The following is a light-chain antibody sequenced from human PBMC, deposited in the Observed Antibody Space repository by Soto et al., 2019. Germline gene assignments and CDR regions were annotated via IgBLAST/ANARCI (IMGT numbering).Light chain of an antibody. CDR3: QQYGSSYT. CDR1: QSVSSSY. Sequence: EIVLTQSPGTLSLSPGERATLSCRASQSVSSSYLAWYQQEPGQAPRLLIYGASSRATGIPDRFSGSGSRTDFTLTISGLEPEDFAVYYCQQYGSSYTFGQGTKVDIK. CDR2: GAS. V-gene: IGKV3-20*01. J-gene: IGKJ2*01.